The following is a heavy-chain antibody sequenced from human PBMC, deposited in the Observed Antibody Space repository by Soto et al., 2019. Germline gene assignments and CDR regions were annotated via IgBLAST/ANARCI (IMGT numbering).Heavy chain of an antibody. CDR1: GGSISSYY. J-gene: IGHJ6*02. CDR3: ARGHEVTMIVEWVYGMDV. CDR2: IYYSGST. D-gene: IGHD3-22*01. Sequence: SETLSLTCTVSGGSISSYYWSWIRQPPGKGLEWIGYIYYSGSTNYNPSLKSRVTISVDTSKNQFSLKLSSVTAADTAVYYCARGHEVTMIVEWVYGMDVWGQGTKVTVYS. V-gene: IGHV4-59*01.